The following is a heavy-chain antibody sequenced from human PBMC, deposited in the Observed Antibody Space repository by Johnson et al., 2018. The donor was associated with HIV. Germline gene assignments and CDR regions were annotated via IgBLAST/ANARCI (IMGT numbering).Heavy chain of an antibody. CDR2: ISGSGGST. V-gene: IGHV3-23*04. D-gene: IGHD2-2*01. CDR1: GFTFSSYD. CDR3: AREGFVVLPAAMRLFAFDI. J-gene: IGHJ3*02. Sequence: VQLVESGGGLVQPGGSLRLSCAASGFTFSSYDMHWVRQAPGKGLEWVSAISGSGGSTYYADSVEGRFTIFRDNAKNSLYLQMNSLRAEDTAVYYCAREGFVVLPAAMRLFAFDIWGQGTMVTVSS.